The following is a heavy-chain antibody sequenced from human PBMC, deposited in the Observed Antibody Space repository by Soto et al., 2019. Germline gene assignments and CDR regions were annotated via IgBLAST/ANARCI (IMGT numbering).Heavy chain of an antibody. CDR2: VNPADSDT. CDR3: VTPDSSGYYSH. D-gene: IGHD3-22*01. J-gene: IGHJ4*02. V-gene: IGHV5-51*01. CDR1: GYIFTSYW. Sequence: PGESLKISCKASGYIFTSYWIGWVRQMPGIGLEWMGIVNPADSDTRYSPSFQGQVTVSADESISTAYLQWGSLKASDTAMYYCVTPDSSGYYSHWGQGTPVTVSS.